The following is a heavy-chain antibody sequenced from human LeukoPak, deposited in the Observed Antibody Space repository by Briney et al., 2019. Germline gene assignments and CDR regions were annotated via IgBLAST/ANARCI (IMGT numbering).Heavy chain of an antibody. D-gene: IGHD4-17*01. V-gene: IGHV3-23*01. CDR1: GFSFSTFA. CDR2: IHGSGDRT. J-gene: IGHJ4*02. Sequence: GGSPRLSCAASGFSFSTFAMTWVRQAPGKGLEWVPAIHGSGDRTYYADSVKGRFTISRDNSKNRVYLQMNSLRAEDTAVYYCAKDQGNDYGDQLHFWGQGTLVTVSS. CDR3: AKDQGNDYGDQLHF.